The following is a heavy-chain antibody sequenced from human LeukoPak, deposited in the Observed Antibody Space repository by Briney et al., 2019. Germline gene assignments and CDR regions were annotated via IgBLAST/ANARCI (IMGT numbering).Heavy chain of an antibody. CDR3: ASPGIVAAGTDRGFDH. J-gene: IGHJ4*02. D-gene: IGHD6-13*01. CDR1: GDSISSSY. V-gene: IGHV4-59*01. Sequence: SETLSLTCTVSGDSISSSYWSWIRQPPGKGLEWIGYIYYSGSTNYNPSLKSRVTISVDTSKNQFSLKLSSVTAADTAVYYCASPGIVAAGTDRGFDHWGQGALVTVSS. CDR2: IYYSGST.